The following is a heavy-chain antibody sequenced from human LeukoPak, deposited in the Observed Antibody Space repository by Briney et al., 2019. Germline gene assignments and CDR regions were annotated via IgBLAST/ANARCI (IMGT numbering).Heavy chain of an antibody. D-gene: IGHD6-13*01. Sequence: ASVKVSCKASGYTFTGYYMHWVRQAPGQGLEWMGWINPNSGGTNYAQKLQGRVTMTRDTSISTAYMELSRLRSDDTAVYYCARGLGAAAGRVFDYWGQGTLVTVSS. CDR3: ARGLGAAAGRVFDY. V-gene: IGHV1-2*02. J-gene: IGHJ4*02. CDR2: INPNSGGT. CDR1: GYTFTGYY.